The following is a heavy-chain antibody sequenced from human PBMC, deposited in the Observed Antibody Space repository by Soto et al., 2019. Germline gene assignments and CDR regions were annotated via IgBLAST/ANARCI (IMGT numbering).Heavy chain of an antibody. J-gene: IGHJ4*02. V-gene: IGHV3-9*01. CDR3: GKDLSRGGLES. CDR1: GSTIDDYA. D-gene: IGHD3-16*01. Sequence: EVQVVESGGGPVQPGGSLTLSCVVSGSTIDDYAMHWVRQVPGKGLEWVSGIFWVGGGTGYADSVKGRFTISRDRARSSLSLQMSSLRIEDTAVYYCGKDLSRGGLESWGQGTRVTVSS. CDR2: IFWVGGGT.